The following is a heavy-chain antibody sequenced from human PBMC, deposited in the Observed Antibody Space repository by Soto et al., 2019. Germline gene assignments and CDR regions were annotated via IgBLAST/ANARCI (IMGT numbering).Heavy chain of an antibody. D-gene: IGHD3-10*01. CDR3: ARDRRGFRTYYYGSGTPFDY. CDR1: GFTFSSYE. CDR2: ISSSGSTI. Sequence: GGSLRLSCAASGFTFSSYEMNWVRQAPGKGLEWVSYISSSGSTIYYADSVKGRFTISRDNAKNSLYLQMNSLRAEDTAVYYCARDRRGFRTYYYGSGTPFDYWGQGTLVTVSS. V-gene: IGHV3-48*03. J-gene: IGHJ4*02.